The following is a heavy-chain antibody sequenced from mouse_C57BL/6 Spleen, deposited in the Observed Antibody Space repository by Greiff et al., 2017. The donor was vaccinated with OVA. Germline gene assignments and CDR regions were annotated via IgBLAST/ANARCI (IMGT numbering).Heavy chain of an antibody. D-gene: IGHD1-1*01. J-gene: IGHJ3*01. CDR3: ARGYGSSPWFAY. CDR1: GFNINDYY. CDR2: IDPEDGET. V-gene: IGHV14-2*01. Sequence: VLLKQSGAELVKPGASVNLSCTASGFNINDYYMHWVKQRTEQGLEWIGRIDPEDGETKYASKFQGKATITADKSANTAYLQLSSLTSEDTAVYYCARGYGSSPWFAYWGQGTLVTVSA.